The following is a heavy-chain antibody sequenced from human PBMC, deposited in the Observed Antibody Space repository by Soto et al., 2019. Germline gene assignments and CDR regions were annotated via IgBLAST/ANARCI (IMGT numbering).Heavy chain of an antibody. CDR1: GCSLSTSAVG. D-gene: IGHD1-26*01. J-gene: IGHJ6*02. V-gene: IGHV2-5*02. Sequence: QITLKESSPALVKPTQTLTLTCSFSGCSLSTSAVGVGWIRQPPGKALEWLALIYWDGDKRYSPSLKSRLTINKATSKNQVVLTMTNMDPVDTATYFCVHSRGSPQYYYYDSLDVWGQGTTVTVSS. CDR2: IYWDGDK. CDR3: VHSRGSPQYYYYDSLDV.